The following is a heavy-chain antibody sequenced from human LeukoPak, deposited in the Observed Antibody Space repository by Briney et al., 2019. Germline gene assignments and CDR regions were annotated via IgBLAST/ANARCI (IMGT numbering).Heavy chain of an antibody. CDR1: GGSISSYTYY. Sequence: SSETLSLTCTVSGGSISSYTYYWGWIRQPPGKGLEWIGSIYYSGSTYYNPSLKSRVTISVDTSKNQFSLKLSSVTAADTAVYYCARGNYDFWSGYSYNYYYYYYGMDVWGQGTTVTVSS. D-gene: IGHD3-3*01. CDR2: IYYSGST. J-gene: IGHJ6*02. CDR3: ARGNYDFWSGYSYNYYYYYYGMDV. V-gene: IGHV4-39*07.